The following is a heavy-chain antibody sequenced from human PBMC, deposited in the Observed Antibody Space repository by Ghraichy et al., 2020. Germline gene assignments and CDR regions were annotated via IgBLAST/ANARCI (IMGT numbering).Heavy chain of an antibody. CDR3: LRDPKDSALAADY. D-gene: IGHD2-21*01. Sequence: ASVKVSCKASGYTFSAYWIHWVRQVTGQGLEWIGWINPRINGIQFAPIFEGRVTMTSDPSITTVYMELNNLRSDDTAVYFCLRDPKDSALAADYWGQGSLVTVSS. CDR2: INPRINGI. V-gene: IGHV1-2*02. CDR1: GYTFSAYW. J-gene: IGHJ4*02.